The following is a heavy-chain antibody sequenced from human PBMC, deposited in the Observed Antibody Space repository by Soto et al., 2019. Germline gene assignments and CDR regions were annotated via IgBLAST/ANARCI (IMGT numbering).Heavy chain of an antibody. CDR1: GGAFSDYA. CDR3: ASWLKGPDIGNYYYGMDV. V-gene: IGHV1-69*12. D-gene: IGHD2-15*01. Sequence: QVQLVQSGAEVKKPGSSVKVSCKASGGAFSDYAFSWVRQAPGQGLEWLGGIMPIFRAPDYAQKFQCRVTIAAGEFTRTAYMEMNSLRSEDTAVYYCASWLKGPDIGNYYYGMDVWGQGTTVTVS. CDR2: IMPIFRAP. J-gene: IGHJ6*02.